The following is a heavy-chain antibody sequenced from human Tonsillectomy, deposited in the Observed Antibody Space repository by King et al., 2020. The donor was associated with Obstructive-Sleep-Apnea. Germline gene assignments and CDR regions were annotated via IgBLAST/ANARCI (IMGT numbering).Heavy chain of an antibody. CDR1: GFTFSNYG. D-gene: IGHD3-9*01. Sequence: VQLVESGGGVVQPGGSLRLSCAASGFTFSNYGMHWVRQAPGKGLEWVAFIRFDESKKYYTDSVKGRFTISRDNSKNTLYLQMNSLRAEDTAVYYCAKEPYDMLAGYYEVNYFDYWGQGTLVIVSS. CDR2: IRFDESKK. CDR3: AKEPYDMLAGYYEVNYFDY. V-gene: IGHV3-30*02. J-gene: IGHJ4*02.